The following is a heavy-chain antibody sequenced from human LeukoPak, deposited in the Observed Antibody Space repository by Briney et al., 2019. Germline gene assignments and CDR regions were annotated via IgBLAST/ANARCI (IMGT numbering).Heavy chain of an antibody. CDR2: IYWDDDK. D-gene: IGHD3-10*01. CDR3: ALPGGRGGNAYWYFDL. J-gene: IGHJ2*01. V-gene: IGHV2-5*02. CDR1: GFSLSTSGVG. Sequence: SGPTLVNPTQTLTLTCTFSGFSLSTSGVGVGWIRQPPGKALEWLALIYWDDDKRYSPSPRSRLTITKDTSKNQVVLTMTNMDPVDTATYYCALPGGRGGNAYWYFDLWGRGTLVTVSS.